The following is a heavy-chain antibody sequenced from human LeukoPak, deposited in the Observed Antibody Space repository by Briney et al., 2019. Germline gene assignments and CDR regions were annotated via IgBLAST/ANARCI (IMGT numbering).Heavy chain of an antibody. D-gene: IGHD6-13*01. Sequence: SVKVSCKLSGGTFSNYSISWVRQAPGQGLEWVGGIIPIFGTSNYAQKFHGRVTIIADTSTNTAYMELISLRSEDAAVYYCARDLLGPYTSTWPYDYHGMDVWGKGTTVTVSS. V-gene: IGHV1-69*06. CDR3: ARDLLGPYTSTWPYDYHGMDV. CDR1: GGTFSNYS. J-gene: IGHJ6*04. CDR2: IIPIFGTS.